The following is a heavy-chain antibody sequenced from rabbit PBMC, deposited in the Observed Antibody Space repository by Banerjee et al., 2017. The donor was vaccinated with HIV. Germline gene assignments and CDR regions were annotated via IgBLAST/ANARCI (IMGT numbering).Heavy chain of an antibody. J-gene: IGHJ4*01. CDR2: IDPLFGSA. D-gene: IGHD7-1*01. V-gene: IGHV1S7*01. CDR3: ARDLTDVIGWNFGG. Sequence: QLKESGGGLVQPGGSLKLSCKASGFDFNSYYMSWVRQAPGKGLEWIGYIDPLFGSAYDARWVNGRFSISRENTQNTVSLQLNSLTAADTATYFCARDLTDVIGWNFGGWGPGPLVTV. CDR1: GFDFNSYY.